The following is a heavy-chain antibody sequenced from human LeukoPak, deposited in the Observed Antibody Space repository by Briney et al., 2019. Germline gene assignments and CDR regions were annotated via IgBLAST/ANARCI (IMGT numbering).Heavy chain of an antibody. CDR2: INGDGSRT. CDR3: ARETSQDYFDS. J-gene: IGHJ4*02. CDR1: GFSFSSYW. Sequence: PGGSLRLSCAASGFSFSSYWMHWVHQAPGKGLVWVSRINGDGSRTYYADSVKGRFTISRDNAKNTLYVQMNSLRAEDTAVYYCARETSQDYFDSWGQGTLVTVSS. V-gene: IGHV3-74*01.